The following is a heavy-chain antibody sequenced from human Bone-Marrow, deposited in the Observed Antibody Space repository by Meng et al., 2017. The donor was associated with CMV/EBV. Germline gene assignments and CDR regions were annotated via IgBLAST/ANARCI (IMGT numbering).Heavy chain of an antibody. J-gene: IGHJ4*02. Sequence: ASVQVSCKASGYTFISYDINWVRQATGQGLEWMGWVNPNSGNTGHAQKFQGRVTITRDTSISTAYMELSSLRSEDTAVYYCARAAPGVNGWSTYVEYWGQGTLVTVSS. CDR3: ARAAPGVNGWSTYVEY. V-gene: IGHV1-8*03. D-gene: IGHD6-19*01. CDR1: GYTFISYD. CDR2: VNPNSGNT.